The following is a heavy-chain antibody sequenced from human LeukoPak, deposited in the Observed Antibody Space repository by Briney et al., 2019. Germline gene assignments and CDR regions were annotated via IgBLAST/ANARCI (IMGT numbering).Heavy chain of an antibody. Sequence: SETLSLTCAVSGGSISSGGYSWSWIRQPPGKGLEWIGLIYYSGSTYYNPSFKSRITMSLDTSKNQFSLRLSSVTAADTAVYYCARDSGDWFDPWGQGTLVTVSS. V-gene: IGHV4-30-4*07. CDR2: IYYSGST. CDR1: GGSISSGGYS. J-gene: IGHJ5*02. CDR3: ARDSGDWFDP.